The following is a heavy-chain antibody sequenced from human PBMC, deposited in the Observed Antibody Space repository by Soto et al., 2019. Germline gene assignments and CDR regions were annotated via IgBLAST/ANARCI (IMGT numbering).Heavy chain of an antibody. CDR3: ARLGHPGH. CDR1: GGSLRNSV. CDR2: VIPILGTA. J-gene: IGHJ4*02. Sequence: QVQLVQSGAEVKKPESSVKVSCTASGGSLRNSVISWVRQAPAQRLEWMVGVIPILGTANYAQKFQGRVTMTADEATSTAYMDLSSLSPNDTAVYYCARLGHPGHWGPGTLVIVSS. V-gene: IGHV1-69*01.